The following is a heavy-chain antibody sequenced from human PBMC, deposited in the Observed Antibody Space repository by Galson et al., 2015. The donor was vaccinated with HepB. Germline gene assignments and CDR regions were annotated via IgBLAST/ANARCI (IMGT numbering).Heavy chain of an antibody. CDR3: ASGFPDGRSGCSYLNR. D-gene: IGHD3-3*01. CDR1: GFTFSTYA. CDR2: ISSHDGST. Sequence: SLRLSCAASGFTFSTYAMSWVRQAPGKGLEWVSGISSHDGSTYYADSVKGRFTISRDNSKSTLYVAMNSLRDEDTAVYYCASGFPDGRSGCSYLNRWGQGTLVTVSS. V-gene: IGHV3-23*01. J-gene: IGHJ5*02.